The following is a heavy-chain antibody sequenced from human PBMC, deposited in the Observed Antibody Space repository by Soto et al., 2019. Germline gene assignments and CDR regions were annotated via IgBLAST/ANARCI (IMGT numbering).Heavy chain of an antibody. CDR3: SRGILV. CDR1: GGSMNSGGYC. Sequence: SVTLPLTCPISGGSMNSGGYCWNWIRQHPGEGLEWIGCISYGGTTSYNPSLKSRLTISVDTSKNQFSLMLNSVTAADTAVYYCSRGILVWGQGTLVTVSS. CDR2: ISYGGTT. V-gene: IGHV4-31*03. J-gene: IGHJ4*02. D-gene: IGHD2-15*01.